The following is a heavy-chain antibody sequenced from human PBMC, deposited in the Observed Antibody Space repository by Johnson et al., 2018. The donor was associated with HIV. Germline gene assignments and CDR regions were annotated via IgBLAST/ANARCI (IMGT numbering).Heavy chain of an antibody. CDR1: GFTFSSYA. V-gene: IGHV3-30-3*01. CDR2: ISFDGSNK. CDR3: ASGYFDWLLISAVAFDI. J-gene: IGHJ3*02. Sequence: QVQLVESGGGVVQPGRSLRLSCAASGFTFSSYAMHWVRQAPGKGLEWMAVISFDGSNKYYADSVKGRFTISRENSKNTLYLQMNSLRAEDTAVYYCASGYFDWLLISAVAFDIWGQGTMVTVSS. D-gene: IGHD3-9*01.